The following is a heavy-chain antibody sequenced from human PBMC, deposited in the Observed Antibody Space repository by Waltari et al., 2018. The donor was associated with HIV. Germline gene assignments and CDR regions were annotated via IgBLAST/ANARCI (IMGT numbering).Heavy chain of an antibody. V-gene: IGHV3-33*01. D-gene: IGHD6-13*01. CDR2: IWYEGSNK. J-gene: IGHJ3*01. Sequence: QVQLVESGGGVVQPGRSLRLSCAASGFTFSSYGMHWVRQAPGKGLEWVAVIWYEGSNKYYADSGKGRFTISRDNSKNTLYLQMNSLRAEDTAVYYCARDKGYSNSWNSWGDVFDLWGQGTMVTVSS. CDR3: ARDKGYSNSWNSWGDVFDL. CDR1: GFTFSSYG.